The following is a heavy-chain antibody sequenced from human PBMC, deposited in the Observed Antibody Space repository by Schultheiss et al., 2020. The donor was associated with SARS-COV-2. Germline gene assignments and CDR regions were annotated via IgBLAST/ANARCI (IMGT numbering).Heavy chain of an antibody. V-gene: IGHV4-59*08. CDR1: GGSISSYY. D-gene: IGHD3-22*01. J-gene: IGHJ6*03. CDR2: IYYSGST. Sequence: SETLSLTCTVSGGSISSYYWSWIRQPPGKGLEWIGYIYYSGSTYYNPSLKSRVTISVDTSKNQFSLKLSSVTAADTAMYYCARARGYPYYMDVWGKGTTVTVSS. CDR3: ARARGYPYYMDV.